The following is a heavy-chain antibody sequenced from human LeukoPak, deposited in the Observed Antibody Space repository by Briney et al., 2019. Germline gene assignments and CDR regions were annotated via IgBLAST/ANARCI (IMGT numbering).Heavy chain of an antibody. CDR2: INPNSGGT. CDR1: GYTFANFG. D-gene: IGHD4-17*01. V-gene: IGHV1-2*02. Sequence: ASVKVSCKASGYTFANFGITWVRQAPGQGLEWMGWINPNSGGTNYAQKSQGRVTMTRDTSISTAYMELSRLRSDDTAVYYCARNADYGDYHFDYWGQGTLVAVSS. J-gene: IGHJ4*02. CDR3: ARNADYGDYHFDY.